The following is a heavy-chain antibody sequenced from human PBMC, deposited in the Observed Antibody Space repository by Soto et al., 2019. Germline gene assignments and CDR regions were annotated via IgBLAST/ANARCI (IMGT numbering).Heavy chain of an antibody. Sequence: SETLSLTCAVSGGSIGSGGYSWSWIRQPPGKGLEWIGYIYHSGSTYYNPSLKSRVTISVDRSKNQFSLKLSSVTAADTAVYYCARVTKTYYYGMDVWGQGTTVTDSS. V-gene: IGHV4-30-2*01. CDR3: ARVTKTYYYGMDV. CDR2: IYHSGST. D-gene: IGHD2-8*01. CDR1: GGSIGSGGYS. J-gene: IGHJ6*02.